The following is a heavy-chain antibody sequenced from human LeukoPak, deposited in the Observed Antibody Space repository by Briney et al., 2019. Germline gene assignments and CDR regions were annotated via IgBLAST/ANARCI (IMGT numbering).Heavy chain of an antibody. D-gene: IGHD6-19*01. V-gene: IGHV4-34*01. CDR3: ARGRGEVAGTSIDY. CDR2: INHSGST. CDR1: GGSFSGYY. Sequence: SETLSLTCAVYGGSFSGYYWSWIRQPPGKGLEWIGEINHSGSTNYNPSLQSRVTISVDTSKNQFSLKLSSVTAADTAVYYCARGRGEVAGTSIDYWGQGTLVTVSS. J-gene: IGHJ4*02.